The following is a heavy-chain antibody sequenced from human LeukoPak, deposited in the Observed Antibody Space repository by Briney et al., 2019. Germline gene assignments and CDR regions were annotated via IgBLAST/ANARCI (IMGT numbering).Heavy chain of an antibody. CDR3: ARQYGSGFWFFDN. Sequence: PSETLSLTCAVYGGSFSGYYWSWIRQPPGKGLEWIGSIYYSGSTHYNPSLKSRVTISVDTSNNQFSLKLTSVTAADTAVYYCARQYGSGFWFFDNWGQGTLVTVSS. J-gene: IGHJ4*02. CDR1: GGSFSGYY. D-gene: IGHD3-10*01. CDR2: IYYSGST. V-gene: IGHV4-34*01.